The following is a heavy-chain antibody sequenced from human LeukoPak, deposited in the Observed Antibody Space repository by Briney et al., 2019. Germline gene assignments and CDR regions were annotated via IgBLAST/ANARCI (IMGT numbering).Heavy chain of an antibody. CDR2: IYYSGST. CDR1: GGSISSSSYY. Sequence: PSETLSLTCTVSGGSISSSSYYWGWIRQPPGEGLEWIGTIYYSGSTYYNPSLKSRVTISVDTSNNQFSLRLSSVTAADTAVYYRARHDNAATGNFEYWGQGTLVTVSS. J-gene: IGHJ4*02. CDR3: ARHDNAATGNFEY. V-gene: IGHV4-39*01. D-gene: IGHD1-1*01.